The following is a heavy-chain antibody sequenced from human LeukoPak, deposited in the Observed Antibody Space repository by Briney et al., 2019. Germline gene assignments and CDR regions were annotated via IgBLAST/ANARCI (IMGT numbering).Heavy chain of an antibody. D-gene: IGHD3-22*01. CDR3: ATYSSGWKFEH. V-gene: IGHV3-15*01. CDR1: GFIFKNAW. CDR2: IKTITAVCTS. J-gene: IGHJ4*02. Sequence: NAGGSLRLSCGASGFIFKNAWMTWVRQAPGKGLEWVARIKTITAVCTSDYGAPVRGRFIISRDDSNDTLHLQMDNLKTEDTGVYYCATYSSGWKFEHWGQGTLVSVSS.